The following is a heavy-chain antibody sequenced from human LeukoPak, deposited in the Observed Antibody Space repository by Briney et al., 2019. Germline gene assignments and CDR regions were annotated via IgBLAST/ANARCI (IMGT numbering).Heavy chain of an antibody. CDR2: ISWNSGSI. CDR1: GFTFDDYA. CDR3: AKGATRAVAGILDY. D-gene: IGHD6-19*01. Sequence: GGSLRLSCAASGFTFDDYAMHWVRQAPGKGLEWVSGISWNSGSIGYADSVKGRFTISRDNAKNSLYLQMNSLRAEDTAVYYCAKGATRAVAGILDYWGQGTLVTVSS. V-gene: IGHV3-9*01. J-gene: IGHJ4*02.